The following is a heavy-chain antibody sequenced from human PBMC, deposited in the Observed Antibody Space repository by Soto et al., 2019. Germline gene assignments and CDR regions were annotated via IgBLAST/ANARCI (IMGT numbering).Heavy chain of an antibody. V-gene: IGHV1-46*01. CDR1: GYTFTSYY. CDR2: INPSGGST. Sequence: ASVKVSCKASGYTFTSYYMHWVRQAPGQGLEWMGIINPSGGSTSYAQKFQGRVTMTRDTSTSTVYMELSSLRSEDTAVYYCASQEYSSGYYYEVDYWGQGTLVTVSS. D-gene: IGHD3-22*01. CDR3: ASQEYSSGYYYEVDY. J-gene: IGHJ4*02.